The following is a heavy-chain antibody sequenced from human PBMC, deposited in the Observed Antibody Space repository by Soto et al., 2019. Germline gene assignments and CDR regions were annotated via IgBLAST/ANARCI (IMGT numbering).Heavy chain of an antibody. V-gene: IGHV1-69*05. CDR1: GDTFSSFA. D-gene: IGHD1-1*01. J-gene: IGHJ6*02. CDR2: IIPIFRTP. CDR3: ARDKDREQLGGNYYYALDV. Sequence: QVHLVQSGAEVKKPGSSVKVSCKASGDTFSSFAISWVRQAPGQGLEWMGGIIPIFRTPKYGQKFQGRVTFTXDXPTSTAYMELSSLRSEDTAVYYCARDKDREQLGGNYYYALDVWGQGTTVIVSS.